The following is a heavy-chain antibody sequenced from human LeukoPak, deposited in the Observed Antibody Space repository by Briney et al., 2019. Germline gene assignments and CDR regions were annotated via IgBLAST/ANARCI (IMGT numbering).Heavy chain of an antibody. D-gene: IGHD3-16*01. Sequence: SETLSLTCTVSGGSISSSSYYWGWIRQPPGKGLEWIGSIYYSGSTYYNPSLKSRVTISVDTSKNQFSLKLSSVTAADTAVYYCARQSTLWGYYFDYWGQGTLVTVSS. CDR3: ARQSTLWGYYFDY. CDR2: IYYSGST. J-gene: IGHJ4*02. V-gene: IGHV4-39*01. CDR1: GGSISSSSYY.